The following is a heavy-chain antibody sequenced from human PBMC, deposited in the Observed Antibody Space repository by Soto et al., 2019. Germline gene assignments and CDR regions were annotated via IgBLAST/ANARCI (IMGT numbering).Heavy chain of an antibody. CDR3: AKLPDYYDSSGYYSPYYFDY. J-gene: IGHJ4*02. Sequence: AGGSLRLSCAASGFTFSSYAMSWVRQAPGKGLEWVSAISGSGGSTYYADSVKGRFTISRDNSKNTLYLQMNSLRAEDTAVYYCAKLPDYYDSSGYYSPYYFDYWGQGTLVTVSS. V-gene: IGHV3-23*01. CDR2: ISGSGGST. CDR1: GFTFSSYA. D-gene: IGHD3-22*01.